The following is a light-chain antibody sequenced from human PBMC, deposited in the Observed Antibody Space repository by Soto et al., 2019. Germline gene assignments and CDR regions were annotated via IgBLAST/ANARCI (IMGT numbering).Light chain of an antibody. CDR3: QQYDSSPWT. CDR1: HSISTW. J-gene: IGKJ1*01. CDR2: DAS. Sequence: DIQMTQSPCTLSASVGDGVTITCRASHSISTWLAWYQQKPGQAPKLLIYDASILESGVPSRFSGSGSATEFTLTISGLQPDDFATYYCQQYDSSPWTFGQGTNVEV. V-gene: IGKV1-5*01.